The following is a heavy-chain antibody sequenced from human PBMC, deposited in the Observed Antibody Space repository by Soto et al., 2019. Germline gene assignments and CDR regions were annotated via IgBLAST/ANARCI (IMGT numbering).Heavy chain of an antibody. J-gene: IGHJ4*02. V-gene: IGHV1-2*02. CDR2: MNSRRGGT. CDR1: GYTFTGYY. Sequence: ASVKFSCKASGYTFTGYYMHWVRQARGQGRAWMGWMNSRRGGTNYAQKFQGRITMTRDTSISTDYMEHSSLRYDDTTVYYCARLDTTMVNIDYWGQGTLVTVSS. CDR3: ARLDTTMVNIDY. D-gene: IGHD5-18*01.